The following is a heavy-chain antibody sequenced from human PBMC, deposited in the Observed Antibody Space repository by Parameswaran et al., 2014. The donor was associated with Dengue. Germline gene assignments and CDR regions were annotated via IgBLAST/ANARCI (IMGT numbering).Heavy chain of an antibody. CDR3: ARSPVPGGVYYGMDV. CDR2: IDWDDDK. Sequence: PGKALEWLALIDWDDDKYYSTSLKTRLTISKDTSKNQVVLTMTNMDPVDTATYYCARSPVPGGVYYGMDVWGQGTTVTVSS. D-gene: IGHD3-10*01. J-gene: IGHJ6*02. V-gene: IGHV2-70*01.